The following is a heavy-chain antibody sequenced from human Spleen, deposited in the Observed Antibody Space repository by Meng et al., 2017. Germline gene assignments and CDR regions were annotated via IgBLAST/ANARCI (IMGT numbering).Heavy chain of an antibody. Sequence: ASVKVSCKPSGYNFPDYYIHWVRRAPGQGLEWMGWISPYNGGTKYSQIVQDRVTLTTDTTTNTASMELRSLISDDTAVYYCARGPVAGKGPFDIWGQGTMVTVSS. CDR2: ISPYNGGT. D-gene: IGHD6-19*01. CDR1: GYNFPDYY. V-gene: IGHV1-18*04. J-gene: IGHJ3*02. CDR3: ARGPVAGKGPFDI.